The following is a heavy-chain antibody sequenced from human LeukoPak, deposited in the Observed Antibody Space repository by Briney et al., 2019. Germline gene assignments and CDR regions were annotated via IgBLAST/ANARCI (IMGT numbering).Heavy chain of an antibody. J-gene: IGHJ5*02. V-gene: IGHV3-23*01. D-gene: IGHD6-13*01. Sequence: GGSLRLSCAASGFTFRSYAMSWVRQAPGKGLEWVSAISGSGGSTYYADSVKGRFTISRDNSKNTLYLQMNSLRAEDTAVYYCARGYSSSWYWFDPWGQGTLVTVSS. CDR2: ISGSGGST. CDR3: ARGYSSSWYWFDP. CDR1: GFTFRSYA.